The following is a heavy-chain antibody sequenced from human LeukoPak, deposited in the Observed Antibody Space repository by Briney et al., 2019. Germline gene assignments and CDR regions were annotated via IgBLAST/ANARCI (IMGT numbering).Heavy chain of an antibody. V-gene: IGHV1-2*02. D-gene: IGHD6-13*01. J-gene: IGHJ4*02. CDR1: GYTFTGYY. CDR3: ARKTAAGTGALDY. Sequence: ASVKVSCKASGYTFTGYYMHWVRQAPGQGLEWMGWINPNSGGTNYAQKFQGRVTMTRDTSISTAYMELSRLRSDDTAVYYCARKTAAGTGALDYWGQGTLVTVSS. CDR2: INPNSGGT.